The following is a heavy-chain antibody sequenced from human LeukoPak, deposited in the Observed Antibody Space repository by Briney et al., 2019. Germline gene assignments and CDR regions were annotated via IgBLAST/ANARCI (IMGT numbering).Heavy chain of an antibody. V-gene: IGHV3-48*03. Sequence: GGSLRLSCAASGFTFSSYEMNWVRQAPGKGLEWVSYISSSGSTIYYADSVKGRFTISRDNSKNSLYLQMNSLRAEDTALYYCAKGAADSSHYYYYMDVWGKGTTVTVSS. CDR3: AKGAADSSHYYYYMDV. J-gene: IGHJ6*03. CDR2: ISSSGSTI. D-gene: IGHD3-22*01. CDR1: GFTFSSYE.